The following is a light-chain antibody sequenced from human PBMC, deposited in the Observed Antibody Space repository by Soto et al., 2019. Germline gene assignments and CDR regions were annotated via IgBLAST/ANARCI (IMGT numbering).Light chain of an antibody. Sequence: SAATRSLSRGERASRSCTFCQSVNTRLAWDQHKSGQAPRLLIYDAFTRATGIPARFSGSGSGTEFSLTISSLQSEDFAPYHCQQYKNWPPLTFAQGTRLEIK. V-gene: IGKV3D-15*01. CDR1: QSVNTR. CDR3: QQYKNWPPLT. CDR2: DAF. J-gene: IGKJ5*01.